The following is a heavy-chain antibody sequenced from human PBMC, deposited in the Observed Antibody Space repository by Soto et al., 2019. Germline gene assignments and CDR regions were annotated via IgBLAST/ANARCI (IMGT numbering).Heavy chain of an antibody. CDR1: GFTFSSYW. J-gene: IGHJ6*02. CDR3: ARGLSVVAATRYGMDV. CDR2: INSDGSST. Sequence: GGSLRLSCAASGFTFSSYWMHWVRQAPGKGLVWVSRINSDGSSTSYADPVKGRFTISRDNAKNTLYLQMNSLRAEDTAVYYCARGLSVVAATRYGMDVWGQGTTVTVSS. D-gene: IGHD2-15*01. V-gene: IGHV3-74*01.